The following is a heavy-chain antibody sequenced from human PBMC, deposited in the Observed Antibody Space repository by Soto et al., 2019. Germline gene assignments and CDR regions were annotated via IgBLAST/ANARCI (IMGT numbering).Heavy chain of an antibody. CDR3: ARDQDYDFWSGQNWFDP. V-gene: IGHV1-3*04. CDR1: GYAFTNYA. CDR2: INTANGNT. D-gene: IGHD3-3*01. J-gene: IGHJ5*02. Sequence: QVQLVQSGAEVRKPGASVKVSCKASGYAFTNYAVHWVRQAPGQRLEWMGRINTANGNTKYSQRFQGRVTIIRDTSASTAYMELSSLRSEDTAVYYCARDQDYDFWSGQNWFDPWGQGTLVTVSS.